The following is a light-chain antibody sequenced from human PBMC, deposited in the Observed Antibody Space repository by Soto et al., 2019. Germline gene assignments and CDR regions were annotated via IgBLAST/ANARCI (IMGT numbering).Light chain of an antibody. Sequence: EIVLTQSPGTLSLSPGDRATLSCRASQSLSSNCLAWYQQKPGQVPRLLIYDGSTRATGIPDRFTGSGSGTDFTLIISRLEPEDSAVYYCQQFGRSPPYTFGQGTKLEMK. CDR2: DGS. CDR3: QQFGRSPPYT. CDR1: QSLSSNC. J-gene: IGKJ2*01. V-gene: IGKV3-20*01.